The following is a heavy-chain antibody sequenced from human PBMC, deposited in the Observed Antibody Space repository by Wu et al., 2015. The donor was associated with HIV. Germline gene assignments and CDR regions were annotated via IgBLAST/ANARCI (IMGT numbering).Heavy chain of an antibody. D-gene: IGHD5-12*01. CDR2: IIPLFGTI. J-gene: IGHJ6*02. V-gene: IGHV1-69*05. CDR3: ARNTDSVATSLYSLGV. Sequence: QVQLVQSGAEVKKPGSSVEISCKASGKTFNAVNWIRQAPGHGLEWMGGIIPLFGTIEYAHIFQGRMTITTDESTDTAYMRLTSLRSEDTAVYYCARNTDSVATSLYSLGVWGQGTVVTVSS. CDR1: GKTFNA.